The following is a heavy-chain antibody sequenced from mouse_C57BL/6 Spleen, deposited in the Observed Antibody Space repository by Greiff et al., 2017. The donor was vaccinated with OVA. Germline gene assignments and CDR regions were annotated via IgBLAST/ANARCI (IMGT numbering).Heavy chain of an antibody. V-gene: IGHV1-69*01. CDR2: IDPSDSYT. D-gene: IGHD4-1*01. CDR3: ARSGTRDY. J-gene: IGHJ2*01. Sequence: QVQLQQPGAELVMPGASVKLSCKASGYTFTSYWMHWVKQRPGQGLEWIGEIDPSDSYTNYNQKFKGKSTLTVDKSSSTAYMQLSSLTSEDSAVYYWARSGTRDYWGQGTTLTVSS. CDR1: GYTFTSYW.